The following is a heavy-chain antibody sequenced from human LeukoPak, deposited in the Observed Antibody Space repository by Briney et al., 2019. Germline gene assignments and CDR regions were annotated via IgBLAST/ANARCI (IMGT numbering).Heavy chain of an antibody. V-gene: IGHV1-2*02. J-gene: IGHJ4*02. Sequence: PKASVKVSCKPSGYTFTVNYLHWVRQAPGQGLEWVGWMNPNSGVTGYAQNFQGRVTMTRDTSISTAYMELSSLTSDDTAVYYCTRGAGTSWFDYWGRGSLVTVSS. CDR2: MNPNSGVT. D-gene: IGHD2-2*01. CDR3: TRGAGTSWFDY. CDR1: GYTFTVNY.